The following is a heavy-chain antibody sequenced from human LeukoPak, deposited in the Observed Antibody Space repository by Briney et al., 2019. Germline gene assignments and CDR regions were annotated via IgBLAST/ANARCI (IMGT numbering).Heavy chain of an antibody. V-gene: IGHV1-8*02. D-gene: IGHD6-19*01. J-gene: IGHJ4*02. CDR3: ARAGSGWSSYYFDY. Sequence: ASVKVSCKASGFSFTSYDIHWVRQATGQGLEWMGWMNPNSGNTGYAQKFQGRVTMTRNTSISTAYMELSSLRSEDTAVYYCARAGSGWSSYYFDYWGQGTLVTVSS. CDR2: MNPNSGNT. CDR1: GFSFTSYD.